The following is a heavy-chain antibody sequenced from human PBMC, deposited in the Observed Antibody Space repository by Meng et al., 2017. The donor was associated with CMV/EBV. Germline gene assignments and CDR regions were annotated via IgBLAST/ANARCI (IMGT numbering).Heavy chain of an antibody. CDR3: ARENKELEPHFDY. J-gene: IGHJ4*02. D-gene: IGHD1-1*01. CDR1: GITRRRYS. V-gene: IGHV3-21*01. Sequence: SVGGLVNPGVSPSLFCAASGITRRRYSGNWVRQDAGKGLECGSSIRSCISYIYYADSVTVRFAISRDNAKHSLNLQMNSLRAEYTSVYYCARENKELEPHFDYWGQGTLVTVSS. CDR2: IRSCISYI.